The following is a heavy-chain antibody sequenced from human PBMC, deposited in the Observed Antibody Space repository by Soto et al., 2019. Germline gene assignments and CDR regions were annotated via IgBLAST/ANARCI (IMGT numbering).Heavy chain of an antibody. D-gene: IGHD3-9*01. CDR3: ARESHDILTGPPWVWYFDL. Sequence: QVQLQQWGAGPLRPLETLSLTCGVSGGSFSGYYWAWIRQSPGKGLEWIGEINDRGSINYNPSLKRRVSISVDTSKNDYSLNLRSATAADTAVYYCARESHDILTGPPWVWYFDLWGRGTLVTVSS. V-gene: IGHV4-34*01. J-gene: IGHJ2*01. CDR1: GGSFSGYY. CDR2: INDRGSI.